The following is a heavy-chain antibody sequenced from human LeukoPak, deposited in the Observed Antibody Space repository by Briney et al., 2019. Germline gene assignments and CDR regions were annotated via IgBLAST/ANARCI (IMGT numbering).Heavy chain of an antibody. CDR1: GFTFSNSW. CDR3: ARDLMAYTYGSYYGMDV. D-gene: IGHD5-18*01. J-gene: IGHJ6*02. Sequence: PGGSLRLSCAASGFTFSNSWMHWVRQAPGKGLEWVAVIWYDGSNKYHADSVKGRFTISRDNSKNTLFLQMNSLRAEDTAVYYCARDLMAYTYGSYYGMDVWGQGTTVTVSS. CDR2: IWYDGSNK. V-gene: IGHV3-33*01.